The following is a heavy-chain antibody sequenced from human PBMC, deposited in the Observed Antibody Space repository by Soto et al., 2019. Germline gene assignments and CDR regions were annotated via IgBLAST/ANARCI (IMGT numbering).Heavy chain of an antibody. CDR2: IYYSGST. J-gene: IGHJ5*02. CDR3: ARARGYCSGGRCYSNWFDP. CDR1: GGSISSYY. D-gene: IGHD2-15*01. Sequence: PSETLSLTCTVSGGSISSYYWSWIRQPPGKGLEWIGYIYYSGSTNYNPSLKSRVTISVDTSKNQFSLKLSSVTAADTAVYYCARARGYCSGGRCYSNWFDPWGQGTLVTV. V-gene: IGHV4-59*01.